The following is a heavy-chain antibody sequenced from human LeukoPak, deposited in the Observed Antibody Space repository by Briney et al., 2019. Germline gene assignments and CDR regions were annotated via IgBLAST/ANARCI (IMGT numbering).Heavy chain of an antibody. D-gene: IGHD3-3*02. V-gene: IGHV3-23*01. J-gene: IGHJ6*02. CDR2: ISGSGYYT. Sequence: PGGSLRLSCSASGFTFSSYAMSWVRQAPGKGLPWVSTISGSGYYTYYADSVKGRFTITRDNYNTTMYLQMNSLRTDDKAVYYCARHFSTYSYGLDVWGQGTTVTVSS. CDR3: ARHFSTYSYGLDV. CDR1: GFTFSSYA.